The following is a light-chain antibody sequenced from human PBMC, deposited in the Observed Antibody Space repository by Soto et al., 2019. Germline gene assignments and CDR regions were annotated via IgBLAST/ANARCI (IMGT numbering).Light chain of an antibody. CDR1: SSNIGSNT. V-gene: IGLV1-44*01. CDR3: AAWDDSLKGV. CDR2: SNN. J-gene: IGLJ2*01. Sequence: QSVLTQPPSASGTPGQRVTISCSGSSSNIGSNTVNWYQQLPGTAPKLLIYSNNQRPSGVPDRFSGSKSGTSASLAISGLQYEDEADYYCAAWDDSLKGVLGGGTKLTVL.